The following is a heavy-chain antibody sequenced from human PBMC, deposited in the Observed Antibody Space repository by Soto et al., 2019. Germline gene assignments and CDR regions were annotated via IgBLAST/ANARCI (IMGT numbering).Heavy chain of an antibody. V-gene: IGHV3-30-3*01. CDR3: XXXXXXXXXXXXXXXMDV. CDR2: ISYDGSNK. J-gene: IGHJ6*02. Sequence: QVQLVESGGGVVQPGRSLRLSCAASGFTFSSYAMHWVRQAPGKGLEWVAVISYDGSNKNYADSVKGRFTISRDNSKXXXXXXXXXXXXXXXXXXXXXXXXXXXXXXXXXXXMDVWGQGTTVTVSS. CDR1: GFTFSSYA.